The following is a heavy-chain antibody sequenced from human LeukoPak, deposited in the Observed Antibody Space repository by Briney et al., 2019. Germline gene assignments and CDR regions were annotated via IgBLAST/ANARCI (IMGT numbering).Heavy chain of an antibody. V-gene: IGHV3-21*01. D-gene: IGHD6-13*01. CDR2: ISSSSSYI. CDR1: GITFSSYS. CDR3: ASGNQLVQNTDY. Sequence: PGGSLRLSCAASGITFSSYSMNWVRQAPGKGLEWVSSISSSSSYIYYADSVKGRFTISRDNAKNSLYLQMNSLRAEDTAVYYCASGNQLVQNTDYWGQGTLVTVSS. J-gene: IGHJ4*02.